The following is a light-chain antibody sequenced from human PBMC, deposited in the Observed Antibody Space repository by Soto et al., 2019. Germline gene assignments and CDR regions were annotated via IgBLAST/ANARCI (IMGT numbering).Light chain of an antibody. V-gene: IGKV3-15*01. CDR2: GAS. Sequence: EIVMTQSPATLSVSPGEGATLSCRASESVSSNLAWYQLKPGQAPRVLIYGASTRATGIPARFSGSGSGTEFTLTINSLQSEDFAVYYCQQYGSSPWTFGQGTKVDIK. CDR3: QQYGSSPWT. J-gene: IGKJ1*01. CDR1: ESVSSN.